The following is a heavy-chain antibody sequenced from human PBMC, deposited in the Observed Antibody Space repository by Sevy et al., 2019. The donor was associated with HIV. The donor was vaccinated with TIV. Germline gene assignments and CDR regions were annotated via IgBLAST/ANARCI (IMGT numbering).Heavy chain of an antibody. CDR3: AQETFGRFDS. Sequence: GGSLRLSCAASGFSFSAYWMNWVRRAPGKGLEWVANINPDGSDKYYVDSAEGRFTISRDNAKNSLYLQMNSLRVEDTATYYCAQETFGRFDSWGQGTLVTVSS. CDR1: GFSFSAYW. J-gene: IGHJ4*02. CDR2: INPDGSDK. V-gene: IGHV3-7*01. D-gene: IGHD1-26*01.